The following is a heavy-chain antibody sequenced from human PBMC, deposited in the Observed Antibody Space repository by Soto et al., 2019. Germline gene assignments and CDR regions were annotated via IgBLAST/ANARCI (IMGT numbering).Heavy chain of an antibody. CDR1: GFTFSAFW. J-gene: IGHJ4*02. CDR2: IIEDGSEK. V-gene: IGHV3-7*01. CDR3: ARGGHVDY. D-gene: IGHD5-12*01. Sequence: VQLVESGGGWVQPGGSLRLSCAASGFTFSAFWMTWVRQAPGKGLEWVANIIEDGSEKYYVDSLKGRFTVYRDNAKNPLYMQMNSLRVEDTAVYYCARGGHVDYCGQGTLVTVSS.